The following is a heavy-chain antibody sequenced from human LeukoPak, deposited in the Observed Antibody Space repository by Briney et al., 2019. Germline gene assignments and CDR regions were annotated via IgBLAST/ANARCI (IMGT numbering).Heavy chain of an antibody. V-gene: IGHV1-18*01. CDR2: ISAYNGNT. D-gene: IGHD6-19*01. CDR3: ARGRIRYDDYSSGWFVFFEF. CDR1: GYTFTSYG. J-gene: IGHJ4*02. Sequence: GASVKVSCKASGYTFTSYGISWVRQAPGQGLEWMGWISAYNGNTNYAQKFQGRVTMTRDTSISTAYMELSRLRSEDTALYYCARGRIRYDDYSSGWFVFFEFWGQGSPVTVSS.